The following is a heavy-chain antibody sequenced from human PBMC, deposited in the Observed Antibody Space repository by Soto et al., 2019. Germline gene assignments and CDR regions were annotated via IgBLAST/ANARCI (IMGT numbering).Heavy chain of an antibody. CDR1: GGSFSCHS. CDR3: STRAYDTNGYYRFDP. D-gene: IGHD3-22*01. CDR2: INHSGRV. Sequence: SETLSLTCAVYGGSFSCHSWPWIRQAPGKGLEWIGDINHSGRVNYSPSLKSRVTISLDTSKNQFSLTLSAVTAADTAMYYCSTRAYDTNGYYRFDPWGQGTLVTVSS. V-gene: IGHV4-34*01. J-gene: IGHJ5*01.